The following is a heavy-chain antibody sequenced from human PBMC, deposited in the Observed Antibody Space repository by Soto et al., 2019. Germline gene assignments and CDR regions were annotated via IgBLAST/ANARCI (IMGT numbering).Heavy chain of an antibody. CDR1: GYTFTGYY. CDR3: ARDKGPLSYDSSGYYMGVDAFDI. Sequence: ASVKVSFKASGYTFTGYYMHWVRQAPGQGLEWMGWINPNSGGTNYAQKFQGWVTMTRDTSISTAYMELSRLRSDDTAVYYCARDKGPLSYDSSGYYMGVDAFDIWGQGTMVTVSS. D-gene: IGHD3-22*01. V-gene: IGHV1-2*04. J-gene: IGHJ3*02. CDR2: INPNSGGT.